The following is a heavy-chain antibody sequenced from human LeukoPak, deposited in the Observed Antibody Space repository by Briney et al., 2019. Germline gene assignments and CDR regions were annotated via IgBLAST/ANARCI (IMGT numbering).Heavy chain of an antibody. CDR3: ARVPIAAAATGGMDV. J-gene: IGHJ6*02. V-gene: IGHV4-59*01. CDR1: GGSISSYY. CDR2: IYYSGSI. D-gene: IGHD6-13*01. Sequence: PSETLSLTCTVSGGSISSYYWSWIRQPPGKGLEWIGYIYYSGSINYNPSLKSRVTISVDTSKNQFSLKLSSVTAADTAVYYCARVPIAAAATGGMDVWGQGTTVTVSS.